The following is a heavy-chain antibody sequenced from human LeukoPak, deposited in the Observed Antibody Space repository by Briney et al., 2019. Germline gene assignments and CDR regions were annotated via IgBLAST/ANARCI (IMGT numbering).Heavy chain of an antibody. J-gene: IGHJ4*02. CDR3: ARGLRGQQWLVRGFDY. CDR2: INPNSGGT. Sequence: ASVKVSCKASGYTFTGYYMHWVRQVPGQGLEWMGWINPNSGGTNYAQKFQGRVTMTRDTSISTAYMELSRLRSDDTAVYYCARGLRGQQWLVRGFDYWGQGTLVTVSS. D-gene: IGHD6-19*01. V-gene: IGHV1-2*02. CDR1: GYTFTGYY.